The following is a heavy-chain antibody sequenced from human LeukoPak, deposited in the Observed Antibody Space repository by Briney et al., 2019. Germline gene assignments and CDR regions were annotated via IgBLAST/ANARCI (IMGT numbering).Heavy chain of an antibody. CDR1: GYTFTSYG. CDR2: ISAYNGNT. D-gene: IGHD3-16*02. V-gene: IGHV1-18*01. Sequence: ASVKVSCKASGYTFTSYGISWVRQAPGQGLEWMGWISAYNGNTNYAQKLQGRVTMTTDTSTSTAYMELRSLRSDDTAVYYCARVIGVYVWGSYRYKDFDYWGQGTLVTVSS. J-gene: IGHJ4*02. CDR3: ARVIGVYVWGSYRYKDFDY.